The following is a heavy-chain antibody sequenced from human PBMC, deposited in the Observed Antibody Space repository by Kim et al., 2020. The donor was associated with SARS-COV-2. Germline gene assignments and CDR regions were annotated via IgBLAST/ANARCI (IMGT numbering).Heavy chain of an antibody. J-gene: IGHJ5*02. CDR3: ARDGLKDGSGSYSSRFDP. D-gene: IGHD3-10*01. CDR1: GYTFTSYA. V-gene: IGHV1-3*01. CDR2: INAGNGNT. Sequence: ASVKVSCKASGYTFTSYAMHWVRQAPGQRLEWMGWINAGNGNTKYSQKFQGRVTITRDTSASTAYMELSSLRSEDTAVYYCARDGLKDGSGSYSSRFDPWGQGTLVTVSS.